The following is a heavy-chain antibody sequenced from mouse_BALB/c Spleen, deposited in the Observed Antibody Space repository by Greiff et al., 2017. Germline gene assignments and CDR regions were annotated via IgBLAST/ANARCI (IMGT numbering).Heavy chain of an antibody. D-gene: IGHD2-1*01. J-gene: IGHJ3*01. V-gene: IGHV1-7*01. Sequence: VMLVESGAELAKPGASVKMSCKASGYTFTSYWMHWVKQRPGQGLEWIGYINPSTGYTEYNQKFKDKATLTADKSSSTAYMQLSSLTSEDSAVYYCARRGNGNYGFFAYWGQGTLVTVSA. CDR2: INPSTGYT. CDR1: GYTFTSYW. CDR3: ARRGNGNYGFFAY.